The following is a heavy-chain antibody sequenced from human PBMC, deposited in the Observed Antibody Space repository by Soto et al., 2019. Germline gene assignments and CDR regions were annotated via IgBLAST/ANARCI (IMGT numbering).Heavy chain of an antibody. V-gene: IGHV3-7*04. CDR2: IKHDGGDT. J-gene: IGHJ4*02. CDR1: GFTFSNYW. Sequence: EVQLVESGGGLVQPGGSLRLSCSGSGFTFSNYWMSWVRQAPGKGLEWVANIKHDGGDTYYVDSVKGRFTISRDNAKNSLYLQMNSLRAEDTAVYYCARDRGHFDYWGQGTLVTVSS. CDR3: ARDRGHFDY. D-gene: IGHD3-10*01.